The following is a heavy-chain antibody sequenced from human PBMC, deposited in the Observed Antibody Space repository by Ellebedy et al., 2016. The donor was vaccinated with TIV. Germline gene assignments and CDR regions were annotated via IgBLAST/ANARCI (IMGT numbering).Heavy chain of an antibody. CDR3: ARDASSGWPGY. Sequence: AASVKVSCKASGYTFTNYGFTWVRQAPGQRLEWMGWISVYNGNTKYAQKLQGRVTMTTDTSTSTAYMGLRSLRSDDTAVYYCARDASSGWPGYWGQGTLVTVSS. CDR2: ISVYNGNT. J-gene: IGHJ4*02. D-gene: IGHD6-19*01. CDR1: GYTFTNYG. V-gene: IGHV1-18*01.